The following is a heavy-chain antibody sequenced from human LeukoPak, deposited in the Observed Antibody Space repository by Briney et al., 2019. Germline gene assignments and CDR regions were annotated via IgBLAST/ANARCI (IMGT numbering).Heavy chain of an antibody. CDR2: VYQSGST. Sequence: PSETLSLTCTVSGASITNNSYYWGRIRQPPGKGLEWIASVYQSGSTYYNPSLKSRVTISMDKPRNQFSLRLTSVTAADSAVYFCVRDDYVWGLHLAYWGQGTLATVSS. J-gene: IGHJ4*02. CDR1: GASITNNSYY. V-gene: IGHV4-39*07. CDR3: VRDDYVWGLHLAY. D-gene: IGHD3-16*01.